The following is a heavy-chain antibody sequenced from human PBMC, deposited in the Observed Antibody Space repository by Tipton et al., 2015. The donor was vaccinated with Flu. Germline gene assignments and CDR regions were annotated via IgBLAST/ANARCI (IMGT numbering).Heavy chain of an antibody. J-gene: IGHJ3*02. CDR3: AREGLHRAFDI. Sequence: TLSLTCIVSGGPISSYYWTWIRQPPGQGLQWFGFIYNDGSTTYNPSLKGRVTMSVDTSNEQFSLNLSSVAAADTAVYYCAREGLHRAFDIWGQGTLGNVSS. CDR2: IYNDGST. V-gene: IGHV4-59*12. CDR1: GGPISSYY.